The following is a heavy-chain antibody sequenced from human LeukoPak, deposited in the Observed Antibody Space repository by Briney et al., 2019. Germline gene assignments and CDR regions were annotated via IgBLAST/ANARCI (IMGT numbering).Heavy chain of an antibody. D-gene: IGHD5-18*01. CDR1: GFTFDDYA. V-gene: IGHV3-48*03. CDR3: ARVLGFSYGSDY. J-gene: IGHJ4*02. CDR2: ISSSSGSTI. Sequence: GRSLRLSCAASGFTFDDYAMHWVRQAPGKGLEWVSYISSSSGSTIYYADSVKGRFTISRDNAKNSLYLQMNSLRAEDTAVYYCARVLGFSYGSDYWGQGTLVTVSS.